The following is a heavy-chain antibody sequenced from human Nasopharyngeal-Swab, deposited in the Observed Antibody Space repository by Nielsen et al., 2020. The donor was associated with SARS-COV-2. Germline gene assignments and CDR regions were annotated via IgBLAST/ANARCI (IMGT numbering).Heavy chain of an antibody. Sequence: SETLSLACPVSGGSISSGSYYWSWIRQPAGKGLEWIGRIYTSGSTNYNPSLKSRVTISVDTSKNQFSLKLSSVTAADTAVYYCARALDYDFWSGYWGRGYFDYWGRGTLVTVSS. V-gene: IGHV4-61*02. CDR1: GGSISSGSYY. D-gene: IGHD3-3*01. CDR3: ARALDYDFWSGYWGRGYFDY. CDR2: IYTSGST. J-gene: IGHJ4*02.